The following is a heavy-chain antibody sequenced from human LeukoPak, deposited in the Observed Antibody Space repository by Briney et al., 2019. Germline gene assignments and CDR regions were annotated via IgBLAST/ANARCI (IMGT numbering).Heavy chain of an antibody. D-gene: IGHD4-17*01. CDR3: ARGPRTATRVGY. Sequence: PGGSLRLSCAASGFTFNSYSMNWVRQAPGKGLEWVSSISSSSSYIYYADSVKGRFTISRDNAKNSLYLQMNSLRAEDTAVYYCARGPRTATRVGYWGQGTLVTVSS. V-gene: IGHV3-21*01. CDR1: GFTFNSYS. J-gene: IGHJ4*02. CDR2: ISSSSSYI.